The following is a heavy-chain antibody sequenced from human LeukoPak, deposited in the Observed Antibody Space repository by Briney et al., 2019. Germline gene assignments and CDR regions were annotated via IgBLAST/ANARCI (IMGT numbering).Heavy chain of an antibody. J-gene: IGHJ4*02. V-gene: IGHV3-7*01. CDR3: GRFGYVAGVDL. D-gene: IGHD6-19*01. CDR1: GFSLSTYW. CDR2: INPGGTET. Sequence: GGSLRLSCAASGFSLSTYWGTWVRQAPGTGLEWVANINPGGTETYYVEPVKGRFTISRDNAKNLVYLQMNSLRAEDSAVYHCGRFGYVAGVDLWGQGTQVTVSS.